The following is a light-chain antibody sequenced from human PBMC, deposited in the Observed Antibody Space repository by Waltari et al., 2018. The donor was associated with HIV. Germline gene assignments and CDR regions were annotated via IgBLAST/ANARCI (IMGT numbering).Light chain of an antibody. CDR2: NDT. V-gene: IGLV3-25*03. CDR3: QSSDTSGTY. Sequence: FELTQPPSMSVSPGQTARITCSGDALPQLFAYWFQQKSGQAPVLLIFNDTERETGIPARFSGSSSGTVATLTISGVRAEDEADYYCQSSDTSGTYFGGGTKLTVL. J-gene: IGLJ2*01. CDR1: ALPQLF.